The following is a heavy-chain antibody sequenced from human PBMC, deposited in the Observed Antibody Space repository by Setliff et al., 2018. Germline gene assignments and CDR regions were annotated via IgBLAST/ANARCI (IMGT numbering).Heavy chain of an antibody. V-gene: IGHV5-51*01. CDR3: ARQYYNFWSGYSPKKGWFDP. CDR2: IYPGDSDT. D-gene: IGHD3-3*01. Sequence: PGESLKISCKGSGYSFTSYWIAWVRQMPGKGLEWMGIIYPGDSDTRYSPSFEGQVTISADKSISTAYLQWSSLKASDTAMYYCARQYYNFWSGYSPKKGWFDPLGQGTLVTVSS. CDR1: GYSFTSYW. J-gene: IGHJ5*02.